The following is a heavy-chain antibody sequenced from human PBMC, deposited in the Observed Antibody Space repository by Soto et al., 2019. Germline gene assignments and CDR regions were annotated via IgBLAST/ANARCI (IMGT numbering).Heavy chain of an antibody. CDR2: TYHSGRT. CDR3: ARDYYYYLDV. Sequence: SETLSLTCSVSGGSIGSYYLNWIRQPPGKGLEWIAYTYHSGRTNYNPSLKSRVTVSVDTSKNQFSLKLSSVTAADTAVYYCARDYYYYLDVLGKGTSVTVSS. J-gene: IGHJ6*03. V-gene: IGHV4-59*01. CDR1: GGSIGSYY.